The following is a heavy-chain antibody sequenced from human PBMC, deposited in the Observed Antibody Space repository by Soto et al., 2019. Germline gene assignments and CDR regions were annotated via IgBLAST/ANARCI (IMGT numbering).Heavy chain of an antibody. CDR1: GGSISSYY. V-gene: IGHV4-59*01. CDR2: IYYSGST. D-gene: IGHD6-19*01. J-gene: IGHJ3*02. CDR3: ARDRLKAGYSSGWNAFDI. Sequence: SETLSLTCTVSGGSISSYYWSWIRQPPGKGLEWIGYIYYSGSTNYNPSLKSRVTISVDTSKNQFSLKLSSVTAADTAVYYCARDRLKAGYSSGWNAFDIWGQGTMITVSS.